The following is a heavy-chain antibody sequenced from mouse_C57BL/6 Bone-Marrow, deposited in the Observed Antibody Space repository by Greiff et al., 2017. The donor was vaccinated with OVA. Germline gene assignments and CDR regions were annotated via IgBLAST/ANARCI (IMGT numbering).Heavy chain of an antibody. V-gene: IGHV1-20*01. CDR3: ARWGYGSSYFDY. Sequence: VQLKESGPELVKPGASVKISCKASGYSFTGYFMNWVMQSHGKSLEWIGRINPYNGDTFYNQKFKGKATLTVDKSSSTAHMELRSLTSEDSAVDYCARWGYGSSYFDYWGQGTTLTVSS. CDR2: INPYNGDT. J-gene: IGHJ2*01. CDR1: GYSFTGYF. D-gene: IGHD1-1*01.